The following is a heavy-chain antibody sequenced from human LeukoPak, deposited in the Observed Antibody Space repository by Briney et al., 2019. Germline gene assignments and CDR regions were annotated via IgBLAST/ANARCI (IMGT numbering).Heavy chain of an antibody. D-gene: IGHD3-3*01. CDR2: ISGSGGST. J-gene: IGHJ4*02. V-gene: IGHV3-23*01. Sequence: PGGSLRLSCAASGFTFSSYSINWVRQAPGKGLEWVSAISGSGGSTYYADSVKGRFTISRDNSKNTLYLQMNSLRAEDTAVYYCAKGVTRFLEWGFFDYWGQGTLVTVSS. CDR1: GFTFSSYS. CDR3: AKGVTRFLEWGFFDY.